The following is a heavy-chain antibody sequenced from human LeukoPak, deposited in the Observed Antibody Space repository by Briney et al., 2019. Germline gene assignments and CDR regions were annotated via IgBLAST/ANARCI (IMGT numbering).Heavy chain of an antibody. V-gene: IGHV5-51*01. Sequence: GESLKISCKGSGYSFGTHWIACVRQMPGKGLEWMGHIYPGDSETRYSPSFQGQGTISADKSISTAYLQWSSLKASDTAIYFCARHEGFCTGATCFQRQDYWGQGTLVTVSS. CDR1: GYSFGTHW. CDR3: ARHEGFCTGATCFQRQDY. CDR2: IYPGDSET. J-gene: IGHJ4*02. D-gene: IGHD2-8*02.